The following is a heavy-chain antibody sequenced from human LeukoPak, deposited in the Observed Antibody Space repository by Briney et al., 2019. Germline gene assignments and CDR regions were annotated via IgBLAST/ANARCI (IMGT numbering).Heavy chain of an antibody. CDR1: GFTFTSSA. V-gene: IGHV1-58*02. J-gene: IGHJ4*02. CDR2: IVVGSGNT. D-gene: IGHD6-19*01. CDR3: AAVLDASPPEKPGIAVAGTDY. Sequence: SVKVSCKASGFTFTSSAMQWVRQARGQRLEWIGWIVVGSGNTNYAQKFQERVTITRDMSTSTAYMELSSLRSEDTAVYYCAAVLDASPPEKPGIAVAGTDYRGQGTLVTVSS.